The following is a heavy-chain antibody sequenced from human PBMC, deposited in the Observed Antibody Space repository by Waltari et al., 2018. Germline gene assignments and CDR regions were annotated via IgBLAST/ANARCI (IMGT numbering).Heavy chain of an antibody. CDR2: ISGSSGST. J-gene: IGHJ4*02. D-gene: IGHD1-1*01. CDR3: ASSRATGTAPFDY. V-gene: IGHV3-23*01. Sequence: EVQLLESGGGLVQPGGSLRLSCAASGFTFSSYAMSWVRQAPGKGLEWVSAISGSSGSTYYADSVKGRFTISRDNSKNTLYLQMNSLRAEDTAVYYCASSRATGTAPFDYWGQGTLVTVSS. CDR1: GFTFSSYA.